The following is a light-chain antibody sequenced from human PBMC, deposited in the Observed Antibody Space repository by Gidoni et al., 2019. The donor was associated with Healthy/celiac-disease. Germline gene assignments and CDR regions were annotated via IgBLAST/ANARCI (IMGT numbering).Light chain of an antibody. CDR3: QQSYSTPMYT. V-gene: IGKV1-39*01. J-gene: IGKJ2*01. CDR1: QSISSY. CDR2: AAS. Sequence: EIQMTQSPSSLSASVGDRVTITCRASQSISSYLNWYQQKPGKAPKLLIYAASSLQSWVPSRFSGSGSGTDFTLTISSLQPEDFATYYCQQSYSTPMYTFGQGTKLEIK.